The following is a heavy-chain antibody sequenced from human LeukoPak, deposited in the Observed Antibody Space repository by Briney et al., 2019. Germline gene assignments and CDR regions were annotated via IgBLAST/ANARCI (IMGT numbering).Heavy chain of an antibody. Sequence: GESLKISCKGSGYSFTSYWIGWVRQMPGKGLEWMGIIYPGDSDTRYSPSFQGQVTISADKSISTAYLQWSSLKASDTAMYYCARITMVRGVIIENFDYWGQGTLVTVSS. CDR1: GYSFTSYW. J-gene: IGHJ4*02. V-gene: IGHV5-51*01. D-gene: IGHD3-10*01. CDR3: ARITMVRGVIIENFDY. CDR2: IYPGDSDT.